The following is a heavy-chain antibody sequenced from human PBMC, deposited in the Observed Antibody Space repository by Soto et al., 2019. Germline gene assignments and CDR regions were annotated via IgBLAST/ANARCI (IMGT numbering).Heavy chain of an antibody. D-gene: IGHD6-13*01. V-gene: IGHV3-23*01. Sequence: EVQLLESGGGLVQPGGSLRLSCAASGFTFSSYAMSWVRQAPGKGLEWVSAISGSGGSTYYADSVKGRFTISRNNPKKPLDLQVTSLREEDTAGYYCAKRSSWSGFDYWGQGTLVTVSS. CDR1: GFTFSSYA. CDR3: AKRSSWSGFDY. CDR2: ISGSGGST. J-gene: IGHJ4*02.